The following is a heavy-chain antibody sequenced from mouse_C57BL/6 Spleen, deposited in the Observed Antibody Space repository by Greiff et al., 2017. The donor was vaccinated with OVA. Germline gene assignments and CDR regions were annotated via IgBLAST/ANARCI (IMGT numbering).Heavy chain of an antibody. CDR3: ARGREDAWFAD. CDR1: GYTFTSYW. CDR2: IHPNSGST. Sequence: QVQLQQSGAELVKPGASVKLSCKASGYTFTSYWMHWVKQRPGQGLEWIGMIHPNSGSTNYNEKFKSKATLTVDKSSSTAYMQLSSLTSEDSAVYYCARGREDAWFADWGQGTLVTVSA. J-gene: IGHJ3*01. V-gene: IGHV1-64*01.